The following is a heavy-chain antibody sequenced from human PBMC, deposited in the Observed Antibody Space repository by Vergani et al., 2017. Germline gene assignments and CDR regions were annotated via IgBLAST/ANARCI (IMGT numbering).Heavy chain of an antibody. Sequence: EVQLLESGGGLVQPGGSLRLSCAASGFTFSSYAMSWVRQAPGKGLEWVSAISGSGGSTYYADSVKGRFTISRDNSKNTLHLQMNSLRAEDTAVYYCAKSCSGGSCYGDYWGQGTLVTVSS. CDR1: GFTFSSYA. J-gene: IGHJ4*02. CDR2: ISGSGGST. D-gene: IGHD2-15*01. V-gene: IGHV3-23*01. CDR3: AKSCSGGSCYGDY.